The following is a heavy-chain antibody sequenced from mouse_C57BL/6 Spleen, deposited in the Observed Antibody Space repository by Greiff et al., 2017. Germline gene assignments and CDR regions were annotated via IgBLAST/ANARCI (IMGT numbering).Heavy chain of an antibody. CDR3: TRDRSGYLFDY. CDR1: GFTFSSYA. J-gene: IGHJ2*01. CDR2: IISGGDYI. V-gene: IGHV5-9-1*02. Sequence: EVKLVESGEGLVKPGGSLKLSCAASGFTFSSYAMSWVRQTPEKRLEWVAYIISGGDYIYYADTVKGRFTISRDNARNTLYLQMSSLKSEDTAMYYCTRDRSGYLFDYWGQGTTLTVSS. D-gene: IGHD2-3*01.